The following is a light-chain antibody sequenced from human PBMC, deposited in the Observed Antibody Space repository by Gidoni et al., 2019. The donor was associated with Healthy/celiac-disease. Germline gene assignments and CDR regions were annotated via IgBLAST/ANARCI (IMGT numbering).Light chain of an antibody. V-gene: IGKV3-20*01. Sequence: EIVFTQSPGTLSLSPGERATLSCRASQSVSSSYLAWYQQKPGQAPRLLIYGASSRATGIPDRFSGSGSGTDFTLTISRLDPEDFAVYYCQQYGSSPMYTFGQGTKLEIK. CDR3: QQYGSSPMYT. J-gene: IGKJ2*01. CDR1: QSVSSSY. CDR2: GAS.